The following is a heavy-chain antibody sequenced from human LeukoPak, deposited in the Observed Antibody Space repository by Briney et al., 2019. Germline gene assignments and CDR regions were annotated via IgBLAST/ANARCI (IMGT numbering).Heavy chain of an antibody. CDR3: ARGGTDYSDSSGYYYACDY. J-gene: IGHJ4*02. Sequence: ASVKVSCKASGYTFTSYYMHWVRQAPGQGLEWMGIINPSGGSTSYAQKFQGRVTMTRDTSTSTVYMELSSLRSEDTAVYYCARGGTDYSDSSGYYYACDYWGQGTLVTVSS. D-gene: IGHD3-22*01. CDR2: INPSGGST. CDR1: GYTFTSYY. V-gene: IGHV1-46*01.